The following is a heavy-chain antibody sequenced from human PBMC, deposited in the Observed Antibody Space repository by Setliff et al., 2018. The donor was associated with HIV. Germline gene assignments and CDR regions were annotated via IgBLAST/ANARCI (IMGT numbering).Heavy chain of an antibody. Sequence: GGSLRLSCAASGFTFSAYSMNWVRQVPGKGLEWVSCISTSGNFIYYADSVKGRFTVSRGNAKNSLYLQMNSLRAGDTAVYYCLRGGSFGDIPNCWGQGTLVTVSS. CDR2: ISTSGNFI. V-gene: IGHV3-21*06. J-gene: IGHJ4*02. D-gene: IGHD4-17*01. CDR3: LRGGSFGDIPNC. CDR1: GFTFSAYS.